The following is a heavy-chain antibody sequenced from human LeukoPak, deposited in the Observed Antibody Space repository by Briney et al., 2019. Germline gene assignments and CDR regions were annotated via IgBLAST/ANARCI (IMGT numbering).Heavy chain of an antibody. Sequence: GGSLRLSCAASGFTFSDYYMSWIRQAPGKGLEWVSYISSSGSTIYYADSVKGRFTISRDNAKNSLYLQMNSLRAEDTAVYYCAREDSYGYAGWFDPWGQGTPVTVSS. D-gene: IGHD5-18*01. V-gene: IGHV3-11*01. CDR3: AREDSYGYAGWFDP. CDR1: GFTFSDYY. CDR2: ISSSGSTI. J-gene: IGHJ5*02.